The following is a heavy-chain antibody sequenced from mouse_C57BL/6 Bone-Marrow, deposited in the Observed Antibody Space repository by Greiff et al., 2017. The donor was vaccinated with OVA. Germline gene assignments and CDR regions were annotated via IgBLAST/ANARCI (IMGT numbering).Heavy chain of an antibody. CDR1: GFTFSSYA. D-gene: IGHD3-3*01. CDR3: ARGWDY. Sequence: EVKLVESGGGLVKPGGSLKLSCAASGFTFSSYAMSWVRQTPEKRLEWVATISDGGSYTYYPDNVKGRFNISRDNAKNNRYLQMSHLKSEDTAMYYCARGWDYWGQGTTLTVSS. V-gene: IGHV5-4*03. CDR2: ISDGGSYT. J-gene: IGHJ2*01.